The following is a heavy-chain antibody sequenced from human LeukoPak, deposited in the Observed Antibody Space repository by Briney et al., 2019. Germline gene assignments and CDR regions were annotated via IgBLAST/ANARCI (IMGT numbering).Heavy chain of an antibody. CDR3: AKRPRDSSGYYLGAFDM. D-gene: IGHD3-22*01. J-gene: IGHJ3*02. CDR2: IYASGSAT. CDR1: GFTFSSYA. V-gene: IGHV3-23*01. Sequence: GGSLRLSCEASGFTFSSYAMTWVRQAPGKGLEWVSGIYASGSATHYADTVKGRFTISRDNSKNTLYLQMNSLRAEDTAVCYCAKRPRDSSGYYLGAFDMWGQGTMVTVSS.